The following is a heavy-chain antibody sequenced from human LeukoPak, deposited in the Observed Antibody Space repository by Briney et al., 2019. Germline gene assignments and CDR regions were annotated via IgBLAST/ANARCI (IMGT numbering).Heavy chain of an antibody. CDR1: GFTFSSYW. CDR3: ARAERGGASLY. J-gene: IGHJ4*02. Sequence: GGSLRLSCAASGFTFSSYWMHWVRQAPGKGLVWVSRINTDGSSTNYADSVKGRFTISRDNAKNTLYLQMNSLRAKDTAVYYCARAERGGASLYWGQGTLVTVSS. CDR2: INTDGSST. V-gene: IGHV3-74*01. D-gene: IGHD1-26*01.